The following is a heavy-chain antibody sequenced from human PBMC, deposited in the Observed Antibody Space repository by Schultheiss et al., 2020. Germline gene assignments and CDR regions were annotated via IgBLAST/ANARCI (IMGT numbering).Heavy chain of an antibody. CDR2: IYYSGST. CDR1: GGSISSSSYY. V-gene: IGHV4-61*05. D-gene: IGHD3-16*02. J-gene: IGHJ3*02. CDR3: ARVSNDYVWGSYRSDYDAFDI. Sequence: SETLSLTCTVSGGSISSSSYYWGWIRQPPGKGLEWIGYIYYSGSTNYNPSLKSRVTISADTSKRQFFLRLTSVTAADTAVYYCARVSNDYVWGSYRSDYDAFDIWGQGTMVTVSS.